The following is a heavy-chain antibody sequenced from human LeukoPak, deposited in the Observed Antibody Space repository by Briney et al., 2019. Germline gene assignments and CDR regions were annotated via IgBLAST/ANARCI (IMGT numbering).Heavy chain of an antibody. V-gene: IGHV3-48*03. D-gene: IGHD3-9*01. Sequence: PGGSLRLSCAASGFTFSSYEMNWVRQAPGKGLEWVSYISSSGSTIYYADSVKGRFTISRDNAKNSLYLQMNSLRAEDTAVYYCARVGDDTLTGWNDYWGQGTLVTVSS. CDR3: ARVGDDTLTGWNDY. CDR1: GFTFSSYE. CDR2: ISSSGSTI. J-gene: IGHJ4*02.